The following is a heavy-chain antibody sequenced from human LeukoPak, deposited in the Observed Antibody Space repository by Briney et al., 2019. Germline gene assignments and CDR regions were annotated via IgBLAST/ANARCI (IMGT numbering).Heavy chain of an antibody. Sequence: SETLSLTCTVSGGSISSGGYYWSWIRQPPGKGLEWIGYIYHSGSTYYNPSLKSRVTISVDRSKNQFSLKLSSVTAADTAVYYCARHRAGMVRHNWGQGTLVTVSS. CDR2: IYHSGST. V-gene: IGHV4-30-2*01. J-gene: IGHJ4*02. CDR1: GGSISSGGYY. CDR3: ARHRAGMVRHN. D-gene: IGHD3-10*01.